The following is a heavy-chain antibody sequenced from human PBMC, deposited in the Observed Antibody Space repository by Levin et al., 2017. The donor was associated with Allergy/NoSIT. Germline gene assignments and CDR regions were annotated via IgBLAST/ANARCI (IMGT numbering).Heavy chain of an antibody. Sequence: GGSLRLSCAASGFTVSSNYMSWVRQAPGKGLEWVSLIYRGGTTYYADSVKGRFTISRDNSNHTLYLQMNSLRAEDTAGYYCARRYYGLGTDYMDVWGKGTTVTVAS. CDR1: GFTVSSNY. CDR2: IYRGGTT. CDR3: ARRYYGLGTDYMDV. J-gene: IGHJ6*03. V-gene: IGHV3-66*01. D-gene: IGHD3-10*01.